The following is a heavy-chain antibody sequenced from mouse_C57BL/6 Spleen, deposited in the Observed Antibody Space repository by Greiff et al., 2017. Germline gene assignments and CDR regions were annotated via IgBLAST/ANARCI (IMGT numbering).Heavy chain of an antibody. V-gene: IGHV1-59*01. CDR3: ARAYSNPLVAMDY. CDR1: GYTFTSYW. CDR2: IDPSDSYT. D-gene: IGHD2-5*01. Sequence: QVQLQQPVAELVRPGTSVKLSCKASGYTFTSYWMHWVKQRPGQGLEWIGVIDPSDSYTNYNQKFKGKATLTVDTSSSTAYMQLSSLTSEDSAVYYCARAYSNPLVAMDYRGQGTSVTVSS. J-gene: IGHJ4*01.